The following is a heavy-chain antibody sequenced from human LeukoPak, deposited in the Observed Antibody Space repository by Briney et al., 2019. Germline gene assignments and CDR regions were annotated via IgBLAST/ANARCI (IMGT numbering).Heavy chain of an antibody. V-gene: IGHV3-23*01. D-gene: IGHD2-21*02. CDR1: GFTVSSNH. CDR3: AKDRMTAGPRRYYYYGMDV. J-gene: IGHJ6*02. CDR2: ISGSGGST. Sequence: GGSLRLSCAASGFTVSSNHMSWVRQAPGKGLEWVSGISGSGGSTYYADSVKGRFTISRDNSKNTLYLQMNSLRAEDTAVYYCAKDRMTAGPRRYYYYGMDVWGQGTTVTVSS.